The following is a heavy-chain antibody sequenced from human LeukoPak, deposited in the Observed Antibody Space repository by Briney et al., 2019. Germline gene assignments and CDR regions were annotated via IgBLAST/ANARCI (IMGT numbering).Heavy chain of an antibody. CDR3: ARESPRYYYPRGAFDI. V-gene: IGHV3-48*01. D-gene: IGHD3-22*01. CDR2: ISSSSSTI. Sequence: GGSLRLSCAASGFTFSSYSMNWVRQAPGKGLEWVSYISSSSSTIYYADSVKGRFTIPRDNAKNSLYLQMNSLRAEDTAVYYCARESPRYYYPRGAFDIWGQGTMVTVSS. J-gene: IGHJ3*02. CDR1: GFTFSSYS.